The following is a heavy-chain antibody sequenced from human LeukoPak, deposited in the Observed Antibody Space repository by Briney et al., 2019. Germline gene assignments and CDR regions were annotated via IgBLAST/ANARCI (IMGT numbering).Heavy chain of an antibody. CDR1: GFTFSSYG. V-gene: IGHV3-30*18. J-gene: IGHJ4*02. Sequence: PGGSLRLSCAASGFTFSSYGMHWVRQAPGKGLEWVAVISYDGSNKYYADSVKGRFTISRDNSKNTLYLQMNSLRPEDTALYYCVKDRGLRNQWLQVTYDSWGQGTLVTVSS. CDR3: VKDRGLRNQWLQVTYDS. CDR2: ISYDGSNK. D-gene: IGHD5-24*01.